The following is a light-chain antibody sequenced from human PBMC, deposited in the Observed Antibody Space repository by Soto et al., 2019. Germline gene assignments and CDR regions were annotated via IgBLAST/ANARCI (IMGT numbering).Light chain of an antibody. CDR1: SSNIGAHYD. CDR3: QSYDSSLSAYV. Sequence: QSVLPQPPSLSGAPGQRVTISCTGSSSNIGAHYDVHWYQQLPGTAPKLLIYGNSNRPSGVPDRFSGSKSGASASLAITGLQAEDEADYYCQSYDSSLSAYVFGAGTKVTVL. V-gene: IGLV1-40*01. CDR2: GNS. J-gene: IGLJ1*01.